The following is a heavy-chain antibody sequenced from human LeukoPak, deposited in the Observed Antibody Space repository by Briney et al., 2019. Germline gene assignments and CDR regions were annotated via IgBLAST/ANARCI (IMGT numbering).Heavy chain of an antibody. J-gene: IGHJ4*02. V-gene: IGHV3-23*01. CDR1: GFTFSSYA. Sequence: PGGSLRLSCAASGFTFSSYAMSWVRQAPGKGLEWVSAISGSGGSTYYADSVKGRFTISRDNSENTLYLQMNSLRAEDTAVYYCAKDQSIRATSYYDSSGYYFGSATDYWGQGTLVTVSS. D-gene: IGHD3-22*01. CDR3: AKDQSIRATSYYDSSGYYFGSATDY. CDR2: ISGSGGST.